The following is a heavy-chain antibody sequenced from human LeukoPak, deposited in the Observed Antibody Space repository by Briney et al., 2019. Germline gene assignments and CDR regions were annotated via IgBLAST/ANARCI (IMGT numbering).Heavy chain of an antibody. CDR2: ISGHTGNT. CDR3: ARAEGDYDPLNWIEP. V-gene: IGHV1-18*01. D-gene: IGHD3-16*01. CDR1: GYIFTNHA. Sequence: GASVKVSCKASGYIFTNHAITWVRQAPRQGLEWMGWISGHTGNTIYAQKVQGRLTMTTDTSTSTAYMELRSLTSDDTAVYYCARAEGDYDPLNWIEPWGQGTRVTVSS. J-gene: IGHJ5*02.